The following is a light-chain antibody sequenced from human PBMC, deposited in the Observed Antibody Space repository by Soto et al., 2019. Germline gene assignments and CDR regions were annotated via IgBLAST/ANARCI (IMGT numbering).Light chain of an antibody. J-gene: IGKJ3*01. CDR3: QQYNTWPFT. V-gene: IGKV3-15*01. CDR2: GAS. Sequence: EIVMTQSPATLSVSPGERATLSCRASQSVSSNLAWYQQKPGQAPRLLIYGASTRATGIPARFSGSGSGTEFTLTISSLQSEDFAVYYCQQYNTWPFTFGPGTNVDIK. CDR1: QSVSSN.